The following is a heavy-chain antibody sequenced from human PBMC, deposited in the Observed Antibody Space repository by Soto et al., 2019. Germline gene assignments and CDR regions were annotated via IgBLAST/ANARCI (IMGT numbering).Heavy chain of an antibody. V-gene: IGHV4-59*01. J-gene: IGHJ6*03. CDR2: IYYSGST. CDR3: ARLPAPPASGYPGYYYYMDV. CDR1: GGSISSYY. Sequence: SETLSLTCTVSGGSISSYYWSWIRQPPGKGLEWIGYIYYSGSTNYNPSLKSRVTISVDTSKNQFSLKLSSVTAADTAVYYCARLPAPPASGYPGYYYYMDVWGKGTTVTVSS. D-gene: IGHD3-3*01.